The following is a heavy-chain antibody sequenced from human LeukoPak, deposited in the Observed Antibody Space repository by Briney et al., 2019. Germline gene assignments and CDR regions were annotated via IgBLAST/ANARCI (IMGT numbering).Heavy chain of an antibody. CDR3: AGLAYCSSTSCYGFDP. Sequence: ASVKVSCKASGYTFTSYDINWVRQATGQGLEWMRWMNPNSGNTGYAQKFQGRVTITRNTSISTAYMELSSLRSEDTAVYYCAGLAYCSSTSCYGFDPWGQGTLVTVSS. CDR2: MNPNSGNT. V-gene: IGHV1-8*03. J-gene: IGHJ5*02. D-gene: IGHD2-2*01. CDR1: GYTFTSYD.